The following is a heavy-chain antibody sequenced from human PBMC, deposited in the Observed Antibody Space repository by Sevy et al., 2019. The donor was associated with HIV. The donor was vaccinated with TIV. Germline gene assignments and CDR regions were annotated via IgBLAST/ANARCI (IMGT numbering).Heavy chain of an antibody. V-gene: IGHV1-2*02. CDR3: AGDLESVGATGDY. J-gene: IGHJ4*02. CDR1: GYTFTGYY. CDR2: INPNSGGT. Sequence: ASVKVSCKASGYTFTGYYMHWVRQAPGQGLEWMGWINPNSGGTNYAQKFQGRVTMTRDTSISTAYMELSRLRSDDTAGYYCAGDLESVGATGDYWGQGTLVTVSS. D-gene: IGHD1-26*01.